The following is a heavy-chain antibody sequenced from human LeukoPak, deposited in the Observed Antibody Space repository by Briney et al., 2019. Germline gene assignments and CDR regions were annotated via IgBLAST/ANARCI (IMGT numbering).Heavy chain of an antibody. Sequence: GGSLRLSCAASGFTFSTYAMSWVRQAPGKGLEWVSVIYSGGSTYYADSVKGRFTISRDNSKNTLYLQMNSLRAEDTAVYYCARDLGYYGSGTPDYWGQGTLVTVSS. D-gene: IGHD3-10*01. V-gene: IGHV3-66*01. CDR3: ARDLGYYGSGTPDY. CDR2: IYSGGST. J-gene: IGHJ4*02. CDR1: GFTFSTYA.